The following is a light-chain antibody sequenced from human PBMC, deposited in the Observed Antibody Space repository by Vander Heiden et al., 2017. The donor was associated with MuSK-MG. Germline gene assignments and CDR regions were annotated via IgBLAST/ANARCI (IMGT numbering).Light chain of an antibody. CDR3: QQSDTTPRT. CDR2: SAS. CDR1: QSITMY. Sequence: DIQMTQSPSSLSASVGDRVTITCRASQSITMYLNWYQQKPGKAPKFLIYSASNLQSGVPSRFSGSGSGTDFTLTISRLQPEDFATYYCQQSDTTPRTFGQGTKVXIK. V-gene: IGKV1-39*01. J-gene: IGKJ1*01.